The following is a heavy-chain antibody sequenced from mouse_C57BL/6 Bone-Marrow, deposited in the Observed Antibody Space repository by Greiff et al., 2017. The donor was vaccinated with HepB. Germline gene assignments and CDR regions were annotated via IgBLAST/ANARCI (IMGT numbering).Heavy chain of an antibody. CDR1: GFNIKDDY. CDR2: IDPENGDT. Sequence: VQLQQSGAELVRPGASVKLSCTASGFNIKDDYMHWVKQRPEQGLEWIGWIDPENGDTEYASKFHGKATITADTSSNTAYLQLSSLTSEDTAVYYCTTRRITPVVAKDFDYWGQGTTLTVSS. J-gene: IGHJ2*01. D-gene: IGHD1-1*01. V-gene: IGHV14-4*01. CDR3: TTRRITPVVAKDFDY.